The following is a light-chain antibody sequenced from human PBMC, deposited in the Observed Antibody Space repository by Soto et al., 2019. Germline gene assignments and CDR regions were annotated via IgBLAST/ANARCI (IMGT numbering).Light chain of an antibody. Sequence: EIVLTQSPATLSLSPGETATLSCRASQSVSSNLAWYQPRPGQAPTILIYDGSKIVSGVPARFRGSVSVTDFTLTIRSLEPGVFAVYYCQQRGNSITFGQWTRLE. J-gene: IGKJ5*01. CDR3: QQRGNSIT. CDR1: QSVSSN. CDR2: DGS. V-gene: IGKV3-11*01.